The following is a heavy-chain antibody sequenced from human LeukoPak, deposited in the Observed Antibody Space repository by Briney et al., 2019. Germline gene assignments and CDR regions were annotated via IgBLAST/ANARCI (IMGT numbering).Heavy chain of an antibody. CDR1: GYTFSSYA. J-gene: IGHJ4*02. CDR3: AKGGRYCSSTSCRTLDY. Sequence: GGSLRLSCEASGYTFSSYAMSWVRQAPGKGLEWVSAISGSGGSTYYADSVKGRFTISSDNSKNTLYLQMNTLRAEDTAVYCCAKGGRYCSSTSCRTLDYWGQGTLVTVSS. D-gene: IGHD2-2*01. V-gene: IGHV3-23*01. CDR2: ISGSGGST.